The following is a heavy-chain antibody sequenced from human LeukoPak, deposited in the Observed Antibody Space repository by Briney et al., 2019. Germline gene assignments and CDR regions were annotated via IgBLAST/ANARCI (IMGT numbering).Heavy chain of an antibody. CDR1: GYTFTGYY. CDR2: INPNSGGT. CDR3: ARDREVTIFGAGVMDV. J-gene: IGHJ6*04. V-gene: IGHV1-2*02. D-gene: IGHD3-3*01. Sequence: ASVKVSCKASGYTFTGYYMHWVRQAPGQGLEWMGWINPNSGGTNYAQKFQGRATMTRDTSISTAYMELSRLRSDDTAVYYCARDREVTIFGAGVMDVWGKGTTVTVSS.